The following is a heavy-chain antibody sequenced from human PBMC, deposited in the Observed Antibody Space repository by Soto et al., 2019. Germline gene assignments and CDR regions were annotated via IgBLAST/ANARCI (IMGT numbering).Heavy chain of an antibody. J-gene: IGHJ4*02. V-gene: IGHV3-64D*06. CDR2: ISGSGGNI. CDR1: GFTFGHHS. CDR3: VKVSGYCTGGSCFSYFDY. Sequence: QPGGSLRLSCSGSGFTFGHHSLYWVRQPPGKGLQCVSSISGSGGNIYYAESVKGRFTISRDNSKNTLYLQMTSLSSEDSAVYYCVKVSGYCTGGSCFSYFDYWGQGTPVTVSS. D-gene: IGHD2-15*01.